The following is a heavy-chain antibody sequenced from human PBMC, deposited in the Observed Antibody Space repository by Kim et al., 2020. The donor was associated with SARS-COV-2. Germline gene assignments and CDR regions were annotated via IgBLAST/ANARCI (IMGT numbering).Heavy chain of an antibody. J-gene: IGHJ4*01. D-gene: IGHD3-10*01. Sequence: GGSLRLSCAASGFTFRSSGMHWVRQAPGKGLQWVALIWYDGGKIYYEDSVKGRFTISKDNSRSSLYLQMNSLRADDTAVYYCARSGPYGLGVHWPVIDYWGPGTLGTLSS. CDR2: IWYDGGKI. CDR1: GFTFRSSG. V-gene: IGHV3-33*01. CDR3: ARSGPYGLGVHWPVIDY.